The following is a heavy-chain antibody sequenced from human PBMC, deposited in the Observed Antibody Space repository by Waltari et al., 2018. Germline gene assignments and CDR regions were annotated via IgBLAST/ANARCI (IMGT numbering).Heavy chain of an antibody. Sequence: QLQLQESGPGLVKPSETLSLTCTVSGGSIRSSSYYWDWIRQPPGKGLEWIGSIFYRGRTHYNPSLKSRVTISVDTSKNQFSLKLSSVTAADTAVYYCARRNGGQLVRFDYWGQGALVTVSS. D-gene: IGHD6-6*01. V-gene: IGHV4-39*01. CDR3: ARRNGGQLVRFDY. CDR2: IFYRGRT. CDR1: GGSIRSSSYY. J-gene: IGHJ4*02.